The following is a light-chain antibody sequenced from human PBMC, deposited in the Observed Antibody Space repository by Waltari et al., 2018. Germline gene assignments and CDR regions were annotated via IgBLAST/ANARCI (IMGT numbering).Light chain of an antibody. J-gene: IGKJ1*01. CDR3: QQHGTLPAT. Sequence: EIVLTQSPGTASLSPGERVTLSCRASQRVGSSSLDGYQQKPGQAPSLVIYGEARRSTGIPDRFSGSGSGTDFSLTISRLEPEDFAVYYCQQHGTLPATFGQGTKVEIK. CDR1: QRVGSSS. CDR2: GEA. V-gene: IGKV3-20*01.